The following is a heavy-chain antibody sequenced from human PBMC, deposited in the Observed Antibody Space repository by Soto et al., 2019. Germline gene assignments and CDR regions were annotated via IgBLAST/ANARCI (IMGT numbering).Heavy chain of an antibody. CDR3: ARDGVEYDSSGYPFDY. V-gene: IGHV1-18*01. D-gene: IGHD3-22*01. CDR2: ISAYNGDT. J-gene: IGHJ4*02. Sequence: VRQAPGQGLEWMGWISAYNGDTNYAQKLQGRVTMTTDTSTSTAYMELRSLRSDDTAVYYCARDGVEYDSSGYPFDYWGQGTLVTVSS.